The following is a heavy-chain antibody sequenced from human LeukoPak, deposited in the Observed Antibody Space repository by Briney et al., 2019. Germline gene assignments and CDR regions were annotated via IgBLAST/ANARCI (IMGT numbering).Heavy chain of an antibody. V-gene: IGHV3-33*01. D-gene: IGHD3-22*01. Sequence: PGRSLRLSCAASGFTFSSYGMHWVRQAPGKGLEWEAVIWYDGSNKYYADSVKGRFTISRDNSKNTLYLQMNSLRAEDTAVYYCARDSYYYDSSGYYYVNYYMDVWGKGTTVTVSS. CDR2: IWYDGSNK. CDR1: GFTFSSYG. CDR3: ARDSYYYDSSGYYYVNYYMDV. J-gene: IGHJ6*03.